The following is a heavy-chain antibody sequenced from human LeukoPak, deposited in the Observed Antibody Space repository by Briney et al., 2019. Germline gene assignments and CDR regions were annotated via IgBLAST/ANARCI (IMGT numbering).Heavy chain of an antibody. Sequence: SVKASSKASGYTFATYAIHWVSEAPGRCLEWNKIFNDGNGDAKYSQDFIDKITITGDAHASTVYMEWASLRSEDTAVYFCGKSAPLGFDPWGQGTLVSVSS. V-gene: IGHV1-3*03. CDR3: GKSAPLGFDP. CDR2: FNDGNGDA. CDR1: GYTFATYA. J-gene: IGHJ5*02. D-gene: IGHD1-1*01.